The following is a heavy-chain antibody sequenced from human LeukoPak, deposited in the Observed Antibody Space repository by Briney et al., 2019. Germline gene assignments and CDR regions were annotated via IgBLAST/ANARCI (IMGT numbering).Heavy chain of an antibody. CDR3: ARDGLRFWPLFDP. Sequence: ASVKVSCKASGGTFSSYAISWVRQAPGQGLEWMGRIIPILGIANYAQKFQGRVTITADKSTSTAYMELSSLRSDDTAVYYCARDGLRFWPLFDPWGQGTLVTVSS. CDR1: GGTFSSYA. V-gene: IGHV1-69*04. J-gene: IGHJ5*02. CDR2: IIPILGIA. D-gene: IGHD3-3*01.